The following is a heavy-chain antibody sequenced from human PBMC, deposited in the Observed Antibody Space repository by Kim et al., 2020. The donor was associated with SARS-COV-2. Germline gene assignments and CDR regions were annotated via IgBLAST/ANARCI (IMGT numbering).Heavy chain of an antibody. J-gene: IGHJ4*02. CDR1: GFTFSSYG. D-gene: IGHD2-2*01. Sequence: GGSLRLSCAASGFTFSSYGMHWVRQAPGKGLEWVAVIWYDGSNKYYADSVKGRFTISRDNSKNTLYLQMNSLRAEDTAVYYCARDGAVVVPAAYYFDYWGQGTLVTVSS. CDR2: IWYDGSNK. CDR3: ARDGAVVVPAAYYFDY. V-gene: IGHV3-33*01.